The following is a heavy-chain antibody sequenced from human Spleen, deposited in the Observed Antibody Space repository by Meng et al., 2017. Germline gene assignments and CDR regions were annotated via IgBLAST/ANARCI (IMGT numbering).Heavy chain of an antibody. CDR1: GYTFTNYV. CDR3: AREPFGGIIGH. CDR2: IRVGNDET. V-gene: IGHV1-3*01. D-gene: IGHD3-16*02. Sequence: QVQLVQSGGEVKKPGASVKVSCKTSGYTFTNYVIHWVRQAPGQRLEWMGWIRVGNDETHYSQKFQGRVTFTSDSSATTAYMELSSLRSEDTAMYYCAREPFGGIIGHWGQGTLVTVSS. J-gene: IGHJ4*02.